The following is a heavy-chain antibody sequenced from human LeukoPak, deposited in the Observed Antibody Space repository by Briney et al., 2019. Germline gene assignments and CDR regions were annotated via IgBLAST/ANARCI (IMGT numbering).Heavy chain of an antibody. Sequence: ASVKVSCKVSGYTPTELSMHWVRQAPGKGLEWMGGFDPEDGETIYAQKFQGRVTMTEDTSTDTAYMELSSLRSEDTAVYYCATGFLWFGELFHYWGQGTLVTVSS. D-gene: IGHD3-10*01. CDR2: FDPEDGET. CDR1: GYTPTELS. V-gene: IGHV1-24*01. CDR3: ATGFLWFGELFHY. J-gene: IGHJ4*02.